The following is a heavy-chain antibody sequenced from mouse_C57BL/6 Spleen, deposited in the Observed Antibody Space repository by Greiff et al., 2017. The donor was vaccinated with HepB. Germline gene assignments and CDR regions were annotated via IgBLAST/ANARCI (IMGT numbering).Heavy chain of an antibody. D-gene: IGHD2-4*01. J-gene: IGHJ3*01. Sequence: EVMLVESGGGLVKPGGSLKLSCAASGFTFSSYAMSWVRQTPEKRLEWVATISDGGSYTYYPDNVKGRFTISRDNAKNNLYLQMSHLKSEDTAMYYCARDGMITGKTGFAYWGQGTLVTVSA. CDR3: ARDGMITGKTGFAY. V-gene: IGHV5-4*01. CDR1: GFTFSSYA. CDR2: ISDGGSYT.